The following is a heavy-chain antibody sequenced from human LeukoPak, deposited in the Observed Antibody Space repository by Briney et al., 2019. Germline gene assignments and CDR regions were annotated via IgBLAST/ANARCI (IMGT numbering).Heavy chain of an antibody. Sequence: GASVKVSCKASGYTFTSYDINWVRQATGQGLEWMGWMNPNSGNTGYGQKFQGRVTMTRNTSISTAYMELSSLRSEDPAVYYCAVNYGDYQYYFGYWGQGTLVTVSS. J-gene: IGHJ4*02. CDR3: AVNYGDYQYYFGY. D-gene: IGHD4-17*01. CDR1: GYTFTSYD. V-gene: IGHV1-8*01. CDR2: MNPNSGNT.